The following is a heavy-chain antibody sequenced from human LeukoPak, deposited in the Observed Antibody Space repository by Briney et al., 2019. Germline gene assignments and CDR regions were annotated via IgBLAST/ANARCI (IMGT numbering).Heavy chain of an antibody. CDR2: IIPIFGTA. D-gene: IGHD2-21*02. Sequence: SVKVSCKASGGTFSSYAISWVRQAPGQGLEWMGGIIPIFGTANYAQKFQGRVTITADESTSTAYMELSSLRSEDTAVYYCARLEAYCGGDCYSRYYYYYGMDVWGQGTTVTVSS. CDR3: ARLEAYCGGDCYSRYYYYYGMDV. V-gene: IGHV1-69*13. J-gene: IGHJ6*02. CDR1: GGTFSSYA.